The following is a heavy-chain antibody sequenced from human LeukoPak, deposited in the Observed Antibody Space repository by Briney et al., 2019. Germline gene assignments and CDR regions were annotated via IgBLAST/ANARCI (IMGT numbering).Heavy chain of an antibody. Sequence: ASVRVSCKASGYTFTTSYINWVRQAPGQGLEWMGWVSAYNAKTSYAQKFQGRVTMTTDSSTNTAYMDLTSPRSDDTAVYYCARGGTYYPCIDYWGQGTQVTVSS. D-gene: IGHD1-26*01. CDR3: ARGGTYYPCIDY. V-gene: IGHV1-18*01. J-gene: IGHJ4*02. CDR1: GYTFTTSY. CDR2: VSAYNAKT.